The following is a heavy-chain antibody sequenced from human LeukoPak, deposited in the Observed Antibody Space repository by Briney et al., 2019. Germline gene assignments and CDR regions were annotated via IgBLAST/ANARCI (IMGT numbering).Heavy chain of an antibody. Sequence: GGSLRLSCAASGLTFSSYAMHWVRQAPGKGLEWVAVISYDGSNKYYADSVKGRFTISRDNSKNTLYLQMNSLRAEDTAVYYCARDSSSWYGKTFDYWGQGTLVTVSS. V-gene: IGHV3-30-3*01. D-gene: IGHD6-13*01. CDR1: GLTFSSYA. CDR2: ISYDGSNK. CDR3: ARDSSSWYGKTFDY. J-gene: IGHJ4*02.